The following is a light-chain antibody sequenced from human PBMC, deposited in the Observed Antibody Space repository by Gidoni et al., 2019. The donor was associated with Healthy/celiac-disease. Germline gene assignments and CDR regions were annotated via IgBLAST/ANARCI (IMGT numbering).Light chain of an antibody. CDR2: QDS. CDR3: QAWDSSTGV. V-gene: IGLV3-1*01. CDR1: KLGDKY. J-gene: IGLJ3*02. Sequence: SPGQTASITCSGDKLGDKYACWYQQKPGQSPVLVIYQDSKRPSGIPERFSGSNSGNTATLTISGTQAMDEADYYCQAWDSSTGVFGGGT.